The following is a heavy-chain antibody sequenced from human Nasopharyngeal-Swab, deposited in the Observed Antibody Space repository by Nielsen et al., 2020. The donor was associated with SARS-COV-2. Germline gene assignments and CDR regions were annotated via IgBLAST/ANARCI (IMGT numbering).Heavy chain of an antibody. CDR3: ARVSYAMLTGYYAAFDI. CDR2: IYSGGST. D-gene: IGHD3-9*01. CDR1: GFIVSSNY. V-gene: IGHV3-53*01. Sequence: GESLKISCAASGFIVSSNYMSWVRQAPGKGLEWVSAIYSGGSTYYADSVKGRFTISRDHSKNTLYLQMNSLRAEDTAVYYCARVSYAMLTGYYAAFDIWGQGTMVTVSS. J-gene: IGHJ3*02.